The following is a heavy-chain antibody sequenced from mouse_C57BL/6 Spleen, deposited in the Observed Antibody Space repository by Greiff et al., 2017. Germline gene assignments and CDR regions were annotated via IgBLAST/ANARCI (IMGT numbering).Heavy chain of an antibody. V-gene: IGHV14-3*01. CDR1: GFNIKNTY. D-gene: IGHD1-1*01. Sequence: VQLQQSVAELVRPGASVKLSCTASGFNIKNTYMHWVKQRPEQGLEWIGRLDPANGNTKYAPKFQGKATITADTSSNTAYLQLSSLTSEDTAIYYCARVAFITTVVDWYFDVWGTGTTVTVSS. CDR3: ARVAFITTVVDWYFDV. J-gene: IGHJ1*03. CDR2: LDPANGNT.